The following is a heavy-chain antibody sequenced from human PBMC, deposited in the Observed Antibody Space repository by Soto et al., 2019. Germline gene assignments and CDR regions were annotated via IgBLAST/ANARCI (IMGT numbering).Heavy chain of an antibody. CDR3: AGAPFLSSRHVNSLYYYGMDV. V-gene: IGHV3-21*01. J-gene: IGHJ6*02. CDR1: GFAFNSHS. CDR2: ISISSGYI. Sequence: EVQLVESGGGLVKPGGSLRLSCAASGFAFNSHSMTWVRQAPGKGLEWVSSISISSGYIYYADSVRGRFTISRDNSKNSLSLEMNSLRVDDTAVYFCAGAPFLSSRHVNSLYYYGMDVWGPGTTVTVAS. D-gene: IGHD3-16*02.